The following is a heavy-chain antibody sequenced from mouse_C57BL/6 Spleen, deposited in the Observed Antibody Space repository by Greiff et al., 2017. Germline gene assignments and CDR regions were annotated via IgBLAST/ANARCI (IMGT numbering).Heavy chain of an antibody. CDR1: GYSITSGYY. D-gene: IGHD1-1*01. V-gene: IGHV3-6*01. J-gene: IGHJ2*01. CDR3: ARGRGFITTSFDY. CDR2: ISYDGSN. Sequence: EVKLMESGPGLVKPSQSLSLTCSVTGYSITSGYYWNWIRQFPGNKLEWMGYISYDGSNNYNPSLKNRISITRDTSKNQFFLKLNSVTTEDTATYYCARGRGFITTSFDYWGQGTTLTVSS.